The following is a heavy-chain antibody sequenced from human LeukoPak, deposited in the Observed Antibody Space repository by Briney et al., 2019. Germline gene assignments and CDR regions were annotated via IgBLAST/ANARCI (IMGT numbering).Heavy chain of an antibody. V-gene: IGHV3-53*01. CDR1: GFTVSSNY. D-gene: IGHD6-19*01. CDR2: IYSGGST. CDR3: AAAKQWLVPDY. Sequence: GGSLRLSCAASGFTVSSNYMTWVRQAPGKGLEWVSVIYSGGSTYYADSVKGRFTLSRDNSKNTLYLQMNSLRAEDTAVYYCAAAKQWLVPDYWGQGTLVTVSS. J-gene: IGHJ4*02.